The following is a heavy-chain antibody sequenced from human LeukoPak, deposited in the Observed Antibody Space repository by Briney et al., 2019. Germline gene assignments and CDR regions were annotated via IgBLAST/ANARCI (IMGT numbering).Heavy chain of an antibody. CDR1: GYTFTGYY. CDR3: VGDRPHNWFDP. CDR2: INPNSGGT. V-gene: IGHV1-2*02. J-gene: IGHJ5*02. Sequence: ASVKVSCKASGYTFTGYYMHWVRQAPGQGLEWMGWINPNSGGTNYARKFQGRVTMTRDTSITTAYMELNRLTSDDTAVYYCVGDRPHNWFDPWGQGTLVTVSS.